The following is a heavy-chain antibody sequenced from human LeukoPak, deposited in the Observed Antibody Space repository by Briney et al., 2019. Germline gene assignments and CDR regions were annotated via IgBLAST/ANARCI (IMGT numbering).Heavy chain of an antibody. Sequence: GGSLRLSCAASGFTFSSHSMNWVRQAPGKGLEWVSYISSSSSTIYYADSVKGRFTTSRDNAKNSLYLQMNSLRAEDTAVYYCARGAYYYEDWSQGTLVTVSS. CDR2: ISSSSSTI. CDR3: ARGAYYYED. V-gene: IGHV3-48*01. J-gene: IGHJ4*02. D-gene: IGHD3-22*01. CDR1: GFTFSSHS.